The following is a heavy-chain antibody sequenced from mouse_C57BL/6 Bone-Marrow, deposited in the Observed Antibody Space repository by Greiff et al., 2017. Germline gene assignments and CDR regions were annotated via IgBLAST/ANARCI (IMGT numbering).Heavy chain of an antibody. CDR2: ISSGGSYT. D-gene: IGHD2-2*01. CDR3: ARRGLRDYAMDY. CDR1: GFTFSSYG. J-gene: IGHJ4*01. V-gene: IGHV5-6*01. Sequence: EVQLVESGGDLVKPGGSLKLSCAASGFTFSSYGMSWVRQTPDKRLEWVATISSGGSYTYYPDSVKGRFTISRDIAKNTLYLQMSSLKSEDTAMYYCARRGLRDYAMDYWGQGTSVTVSS.